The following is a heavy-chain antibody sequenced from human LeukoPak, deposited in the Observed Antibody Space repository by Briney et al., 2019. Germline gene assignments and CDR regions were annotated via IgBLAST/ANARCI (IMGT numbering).Heavy chain of an antibody. CDR2: ISGSGGST. J-gene: IGHJ4*02. CDR3: AKSGVPLDY. V-gene: IGHV3-23*01. D-gene: IGHD5-12*01. CDR1: GFTFSSYA. Sequence: GESLKISCAASGFTFSSYAMSWVRQAPGKGLEWVSAISGSGGSTYYADSVKGRFTISRDNSKNTLYLQMNSLRAEDTAVYYCAKSGVPLDYWGQGTLVTVSS.